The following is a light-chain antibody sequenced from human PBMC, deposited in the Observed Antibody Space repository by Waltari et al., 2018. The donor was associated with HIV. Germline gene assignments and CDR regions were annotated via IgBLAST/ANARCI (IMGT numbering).Light chain of an antibody. CDR3: SSYAGSNIWV. V-gene: IGLV2-8*01. Sequence: QSALNQPPSASGSPGQSVTIPCTGTSSDVGAYNYVCWHQQYPGKAPKLMIYEVSKRPSGVPDRFSGSKSGNTASLTVSGLQAEDEADYYCSSYAGSNIWVFGGGTKLTVL. CDR1: SSDVGAYNY. J-gene: IGLJ3*02. CDR2: EVS.